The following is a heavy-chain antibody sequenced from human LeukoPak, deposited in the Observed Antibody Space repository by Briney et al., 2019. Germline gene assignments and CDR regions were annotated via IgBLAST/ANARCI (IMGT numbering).Heavy chain of an antibody. J-gene: IGHJ4*02. V-gene: IGHV4-4*07. CDR1: GGSISSHY. CDR2: IHTSGIT. D-gene: IGHD1-26*01. Sequence: SETLSLTCTVSGGSISSHYWSWIRQPAGKGLEYIGRIHTSGITNYNPSLKSRVTMSGDTSKNQFSLKLSSVTAADTAVYYCARDFGSNYVYFDYWGQGSLVTVSS. CDR3: ARDFGSNYVYFDY.